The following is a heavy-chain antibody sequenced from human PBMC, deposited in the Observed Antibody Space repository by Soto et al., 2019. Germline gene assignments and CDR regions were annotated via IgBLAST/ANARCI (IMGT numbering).Heavy chain of an antibody. CDR2: INPYNGNT. CDR3: ARDPPFYCSSTSCYDGTYYYYYMDV. D-gene: IGHD2-2*01. Sequence: ASVKVSCKASGYTFTGYYMHWVRQAPGQGLEWMGWINPYNGNTNYAQKLQGRVTMTTDTSTSTAYMELRSLRSDDTAVYYCARDPPFYCSSTSCYDGTYYYYYMDVWGKGTTVTVSS. V-gene: IGHV1-18*04. J-gene: IGHJ6*03. CDR1: GYTFTGYY.